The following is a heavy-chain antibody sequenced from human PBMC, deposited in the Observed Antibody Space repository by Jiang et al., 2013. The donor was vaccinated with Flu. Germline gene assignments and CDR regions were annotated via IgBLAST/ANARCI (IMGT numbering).Heavy chain of an antibody. V-gene: IGHV4-38-2*01. CDR2: IYHSGST. CDR1: GYSISSGYY. J-gene: IGHJ3*02. Sequence: GPGLVKPSETLSLTCAVSGYSISSGYYWGWIRQPPGKGLEWIGSIYHSGSTYYNPSLKSRVTISVDTSKNQFSLKLSSVTAADTAVYYCARGQRAGHAFDIWGQGTMVTVSS. CDR3: ARGQRAGHAFDI.